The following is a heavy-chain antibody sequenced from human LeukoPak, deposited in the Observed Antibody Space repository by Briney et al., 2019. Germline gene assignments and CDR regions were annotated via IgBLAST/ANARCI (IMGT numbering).Heavy chain of an antibody. CDR1: GFTFSNYA. D-gene: IGHD3-22*01. CDR3: ARCPYYDSNGYYQFDY. V-gene: IGHV3-30*04. CDR2: ISYDGSNK. Sequence: GGSLRLSCAASGFTFSNYAMHWVRQAPGKGLEWVAVISYDGSNKYYADSVKGRFTISRDNSKNTLYLQMNSLRAEDTAVYYCARCPYYDSNGYYQFDYWGQGTLVSVSS. J-gene: IGHJ4*02.